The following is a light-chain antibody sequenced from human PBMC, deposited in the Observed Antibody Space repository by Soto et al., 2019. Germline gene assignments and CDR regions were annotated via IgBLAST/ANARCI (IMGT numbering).Light chain of an antibody. V-gene: IGKV2-28*01. Sequence: DIVMIQSPLSLPVTPGEPASISCRSSQSLLHSNGYNYSDWYLQKAGQCPQLLIYLGSNRASGVPDRFSGSGSGTDFTLKISRVEAEDVGVYYCMQALQTPITFGQGTRLEIK. CDR3: MQALQTPIT. CDR1: QSLLHSNGYNY. CDR2: LGS. J-gene: IGKJ5*01.